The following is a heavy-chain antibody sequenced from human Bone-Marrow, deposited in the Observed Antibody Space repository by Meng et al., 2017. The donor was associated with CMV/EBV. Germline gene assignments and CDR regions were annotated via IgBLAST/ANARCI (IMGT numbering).Heavy chain of an antibody. CDR2: IGTEHDT. D-gene: IGHD1-1*01. V-gene: IGHV3-13*01. CDR1: GCIFSDYD. J-gene: IGHJ6*02. Sequence: GEFLKISCAASGCIFSDYDMHWVRLVTGKGLEWLSAIGTEHDTFYPDSVRGRFTISRDDARNSLFLKMDSLRAGDTAVYYCARASKAFRNGHWNYGMDVWGQGTTVTVAS. CDR3: ARASKAFRNGHWNYGMDV.